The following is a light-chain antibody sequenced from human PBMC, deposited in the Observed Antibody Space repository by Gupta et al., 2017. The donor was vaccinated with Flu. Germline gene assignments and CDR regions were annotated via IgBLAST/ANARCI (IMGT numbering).Light chain of an antibody. CDR1: SSNIGAGYD. V-gene: IGLV1-40*01. J-gene: IGLJ3*02. CDR3: QSYDTSLSGLV. CDR2: GSS. Sequence: QSVLTQPPSVSAAPGQRVTISCTGSSSNIGAGYDVPWYQQLPGTAPKVLIYGSSNRPSGVPDRFFASKSGTSASLAITGLQAEDEADYYCQSYDTSLSGLVFGGGTKVTAL.